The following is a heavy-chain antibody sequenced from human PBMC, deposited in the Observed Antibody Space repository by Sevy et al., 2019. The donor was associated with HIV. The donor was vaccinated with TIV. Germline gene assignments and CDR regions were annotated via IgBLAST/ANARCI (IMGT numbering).Heavy chain of an antibody. Sequence: GGYLRLSWAASGFTFNIYWMGWVRQAPGKGLEWVANIKQDGSDKYYVGSVKGRFTISRDNAKRSQYLQMTNLRAEVTAVYYCARGSTYYCETSGYSAWGQGTLVTVSS. CDR2: IKQDGSDK. J-gene: IGHJ5*02. CDR3: ARGSTYYCETSGYSA. V-gene: IGHV3-7*01. D-gene: IGHD3-22*01. CDR1: GFTFNIYW.